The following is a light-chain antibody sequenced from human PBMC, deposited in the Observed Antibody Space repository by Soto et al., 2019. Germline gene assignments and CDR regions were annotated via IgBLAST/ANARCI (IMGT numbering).Light chain of an antibody. CDR1: QSLXNN. V-gene: IGKV3-20*01. CDR2: GAY. J-gene: IGKJ4*01. CDR3: QQFSSYTLT. Sequence: EIELTKSPGALSLSPGERATLSCRASQSLXNNFGWYQQKPGQAPRILXYGAYTRASGIPDRLSGGGSGTDFTPTSSRLEPEDSVVYYCQQFSSYTLTFGGGTKVDIK.